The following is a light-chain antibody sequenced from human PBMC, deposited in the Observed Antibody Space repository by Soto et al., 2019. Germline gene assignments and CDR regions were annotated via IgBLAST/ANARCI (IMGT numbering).Light chain of an antibody. Sequence: EVVMTQSPASLSASPGERVTLSCRASQNIRSSLAWYQQRPGQAPRLLIYDASTRATGIPPRFSGGGSGTEFTVTISGLQSEDFALYYCQQYNIWPPYTFGQGTKVDIK. J-gene: IGKJ2*01. CDR2: DAS. CDR1: QNIRSS. CDR3: QQYNIWPPYT. V-gene: IGKV3-15*01.